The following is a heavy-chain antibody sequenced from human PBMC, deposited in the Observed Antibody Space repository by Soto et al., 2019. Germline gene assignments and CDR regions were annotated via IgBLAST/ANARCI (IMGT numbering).Heavy chain of an antibody. CDR3: ARCTTSCYSGFEC. Sequence: GASVKVSCKASGYTFSRYALSWVRQAPGQGLEWMGWIDTSKGYTNYAQKFQGRVTVTTDTSTSTVYMELRSLRSDDTALYYCARCTTSCYSGFECWGQGTLVTVSS. V-gene: IGHV1-18*04. CDR2: IDTSKGYT. D-gene: IGHD2-2*01. CDR1: GYTFSRYA. J-gene: IGHJ4*02.